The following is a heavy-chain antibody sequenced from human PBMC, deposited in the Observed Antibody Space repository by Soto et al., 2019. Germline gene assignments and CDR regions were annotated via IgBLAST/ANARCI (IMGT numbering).Heavy chain of an antibody. CDR3: ARAIGPTLFDY. CDR2: IGTAGDT. V-gene: IGHV3-13*04. CDR1: GFTFSSYD. Sequence: GGSLRLSCSASGFTFSSYDMHWVRQGPGKGLEWVSAIGTAGDTNYAGSVKGRFTISRENAKNSLYLQMNSLRAGDTAIYFCARAIGPTLFDYWGHVPLVTVSS. D-gene: IGHD3-22*01. J-gene: IGHJ4*01.